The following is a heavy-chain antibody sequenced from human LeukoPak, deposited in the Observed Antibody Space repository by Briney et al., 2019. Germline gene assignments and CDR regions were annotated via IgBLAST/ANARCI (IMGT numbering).Heavy chain of an antibody. CDR2: INAHSGGT. J-gene: IGHJ6*03. CDR3: ARVPRPDFASGTYRHYYYMDV. Sequence: ASVKVSCKASGYTFTEYYIHWVRQAPGQGLEWMGWINAHSGGTNYAQNFQGRVTMTRDTSVSTVYMEVSSLRSDDTAVYYCARVPRPDFASGTYRHYYYMDVWGKGTTVTVSS. V-gene: IGHV1-2*02. CDR1: GYTFTEYY. D-gene: IGHD3-10*01.